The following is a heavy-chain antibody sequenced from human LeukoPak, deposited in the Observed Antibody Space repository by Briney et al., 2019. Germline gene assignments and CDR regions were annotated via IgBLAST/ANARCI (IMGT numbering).Heavy chain of an antibody. J-gene: IGHJ3*02. CDR1: GYTFTSYY. CDR2: INPTGGST. D-gene: IGHD3-10*01. CDR3: ARVEWFGELSPFDI. Sequence: GASVKVSCKASGYTFTSYYIHWVRQAPGQGLEWMGIINPTGGSTIYAQRFQGRVTMTRDTSISTAYMELSRLTSDDTAVYYCARVEWFGELSPFDIWGQGTMVTVSS. V-gene: IGHV1-46*01.